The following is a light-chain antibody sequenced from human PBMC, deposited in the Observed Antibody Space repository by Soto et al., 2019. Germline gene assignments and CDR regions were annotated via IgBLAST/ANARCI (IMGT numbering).Light chain of an antibody. J-gene: IGKJ1*01. Sequence: EIVITQSPATLSVSPGVGATLSCRASQSVSSDLAWSQQKPGQAPRLLIYGASTRATGIPARFSGSGSGTEFTLTISSLASEDFAVSYCQHYNNWPRTFGQGTKVEIK. V-gene: IGKV3-15*01. CDR2: GAS. CDR1: QSVSSD. CDR3: QHYNNWPRT.